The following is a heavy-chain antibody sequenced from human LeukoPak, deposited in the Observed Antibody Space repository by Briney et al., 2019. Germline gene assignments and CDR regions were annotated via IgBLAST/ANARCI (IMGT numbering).Heavy chain of an antibody. J-gene: IGHJ4*02. CDR3: ARGKLRYYFDY. V-gene: IGHV4-59*01. D-gene: IGHD3-16*01. CDR2: IYYSGST. CDR1: GGSISSYY. Sequence: SETLSLTCTVSGGSISSYYWSWIRQPPGKGLEWIGYIYYSGSTNYNPSLKSRVTISVDTSKNQFSLKLSSVTAADTAVYYCARGKLRYYFDYWGQGTLVTVSS.